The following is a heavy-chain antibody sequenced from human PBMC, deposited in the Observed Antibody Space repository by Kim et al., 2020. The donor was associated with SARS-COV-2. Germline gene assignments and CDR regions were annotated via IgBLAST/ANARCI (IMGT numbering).Heavy chain of an antibody. Sequence: GGSLRLSCAASGFTFDDYGMSWVRQAPGKGLEWVSGINWNGGSTGYADSVKGRFTISRDNAKNSLYLQMNSLRAEDTALYHCARGRRGSSWYNAYNWFDPCGQGTLVTVSS. CDR1: GFTFDDYG. J-gene: IGHJ5*02. V-gene: IGHV3-20*01. CDR2: INWNGGST. D-gene: IGHD6-13*01. CDR3: ARGRRGSSWYNAYNWFDP.